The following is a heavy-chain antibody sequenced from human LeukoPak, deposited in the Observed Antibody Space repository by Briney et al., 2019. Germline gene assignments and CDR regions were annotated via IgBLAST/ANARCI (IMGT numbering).Heavy chain of an antibody. D-gene: IGHD3-22*01. Sequence: GGSLRLSCAASGFTFSSYAMSWVRQAPGKGLEWVLGISGSDDSTYNADSVKGRFTISRDNSKNTLYLQMNNLRVEDTAVYYRVKDGSDYYYDSRGYYYYYYGMDVWGQGTTVTVSS. J-gene: IGHJ6*02. V-gene: IGHV3-23*01. CDR3: VKDGSDYYYDSRGYYYYYYGMDV. CDR2: ISGSDDST. CDR1: GFTFSSYA.